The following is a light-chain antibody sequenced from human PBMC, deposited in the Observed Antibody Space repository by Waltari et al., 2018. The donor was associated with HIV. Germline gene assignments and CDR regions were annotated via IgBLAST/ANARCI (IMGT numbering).Light chain of an antibody. Sequence: DIQMTQSPSSLSASLGDRVTITCQASQGISNYLNWYQQKPGQAPNLLIYDATNLKEGVPPKFSGSGYGTDFTFSISSLQPEDIATYYCQQYEEVPLTFGGGTKVEI. V-gene: IGKV1-33*01. CDR2: DAT. CDR3: QQYEEVPLT. CDR1: QGISNY. J-gene: IGKJ4*01.